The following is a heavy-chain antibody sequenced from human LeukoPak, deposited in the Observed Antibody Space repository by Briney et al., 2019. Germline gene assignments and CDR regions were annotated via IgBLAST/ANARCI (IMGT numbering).Heavy chain of an antibody. CDR1: GGSISSGSYY. CDR3: ARGPSSGWYGDAFDI. J-gene: IGHJ3*02. CDR2: IYTSGST. Sequence: SETLSLTCTVPGGSISSGSYYWSWIRQPAGKGLEWIGRIYTSGSTNYNPSLKSRVTISVDTSKNQFSLKLSSVTAADTAVYYCARGPSSGWYGDAFDIWGQGTMVTVSS. V-gene: IGHV4-61*02. D-gene: IGHD6-19*01.